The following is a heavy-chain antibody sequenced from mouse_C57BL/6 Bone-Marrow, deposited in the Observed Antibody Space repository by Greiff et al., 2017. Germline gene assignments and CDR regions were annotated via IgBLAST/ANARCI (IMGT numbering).Heavy chain of an antibody. D-gene: IGHD3-2*02. V-gene: IGHV1-64*01. CDR3: ARRGSSGGAFAY. CDR2: IHPNSGST. J-gene: IGHJ3*01. Sequence: QVQLKQPGAELVKPGASVKLSCKASGYTFTSYWMHWVKQRPGQGLEWIGMIHPNSGSTNYNEKFKSKATLTVDKSSSTAYMQLSSLTSEDSAVYYCARRGSSGGAFAYWGQGTLVTVSA. CDR1: GYTFTSYW.